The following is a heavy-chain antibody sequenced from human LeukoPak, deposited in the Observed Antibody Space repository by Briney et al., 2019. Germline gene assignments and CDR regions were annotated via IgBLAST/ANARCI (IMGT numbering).Heavy chain of an antibody. Sequence: PGGSLRLSCAASGFTFSSYSMNLVRQAPGKGLEWVSSISSSSYIYYADSVKGRFTISRDNAKNSLYLQMSSLRAEVMAVYYCARDGTPYYDILTGYSDYWGQGTLVTVSS. J-gene: IGHJ4*02. CDR2: ISSSSYI. V-gene: IGHV3-21*01. CDR3: ARDGTPYYDILTGYSDY. D-gene: IGHD3-9*01. CDR1: GFTFSSYS.